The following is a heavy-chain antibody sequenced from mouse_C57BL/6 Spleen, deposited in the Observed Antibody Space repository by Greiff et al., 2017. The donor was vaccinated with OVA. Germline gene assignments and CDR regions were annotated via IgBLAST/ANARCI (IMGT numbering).Heavy chain of an antibody. CDR1: GYTFTSYW. CDR3: ARVYYGNSFGY. V-gene: IGHV1-69*01. D-gene: IGHD2-1*01. CDR2: IDPSDSYT. Sequence: VQLQQPGAELVMPGASVKLSCKASGYTFTSYWMHWVKQRPGQGLEWIGEIDPSDSYTNYNQKFKGKSTLTVDKSSSTAYMQLSSLTSEDSAVYYCARVYYGNSFGYWGQGTLVTVSA. J-gene: IGHJ3*01.